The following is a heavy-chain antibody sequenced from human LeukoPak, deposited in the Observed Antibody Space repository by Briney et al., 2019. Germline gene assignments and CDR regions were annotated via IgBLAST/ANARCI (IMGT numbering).Heavy chain of an antibody. D-gene: IGHD2-15*01. CDR3: ATNIVVVVAARVGMDV. J-gene: IGHJ6*02. V-gene: IGHV3-23*01. CDR1: GFTFSSYA. Sequence: GGSLRLSCAAAGFTFSSYAMSWVRQAPGKGLEWVSAISGSGGSTYYADSVKGRFTISRDNSKNTLYLQMNSLRAEDTAVYYCATNIVVVVAARVGMDVWGQGTTVTVSS. CDR2: ISGSGGST.